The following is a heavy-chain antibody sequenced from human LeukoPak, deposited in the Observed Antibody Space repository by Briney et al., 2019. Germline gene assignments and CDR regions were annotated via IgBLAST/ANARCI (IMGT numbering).Heavy chain of an antibody. V-gene: IGHV4-39*07. CDR1: GGSISSSRYS. Sequence: PSETLSLTCTVSGGSISSSRYSWGRIRQPPGKGLEWIGSSYYSGSTYYNPSLKSRVTISVGKSKNQFSLKQSSVTAADTAVYYCAREAAAAGDYWGQGTLVTVSS. J-gene: IGHJ4*02. CDR2: SYYSGST. CDR3: AREAAAAGDY. D-gene: IGHD6-13*01.